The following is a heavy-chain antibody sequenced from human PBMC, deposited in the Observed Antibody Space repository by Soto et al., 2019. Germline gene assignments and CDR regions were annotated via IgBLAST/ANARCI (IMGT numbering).Heavy chain of an antibody. J-gene: IGHJ4*02. D-gene: IGHD6-19*01. CDR2: MSYDGSNK. CDR3: AKQWLDYFDY. V-gene: IGHV3-30*18. Sequence: QVQLVESGGGVVQPGRSLRLSCAASGFTFTSYGMHGVRQAPGKGLEWVAVMSYDGSNKYYADSVKGRFTISRDTSKDTLYLQMNSLRAEETAVYYCAKQWLDYFDYWGQGTLVTVSS. CDR1: GFTFTSYG.